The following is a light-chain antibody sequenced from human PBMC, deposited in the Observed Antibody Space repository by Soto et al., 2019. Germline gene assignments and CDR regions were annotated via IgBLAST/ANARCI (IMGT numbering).Light chain of an antibody. CDR1: QSISTW. Sequence: DIQMTQSPSTLSASVGDRVTITCRARQSISTWLAWYQQKPGKAPKLLIYDASSLQIGVPSRFSGSGSGTEFTLTISSLQPDDFATYYCQQYNSFTFGGGTTVDI. J-gene: IGKJ4*01. CDR3: QQYNSFT. CDR2: DAS. V-gene: IGKV1-5*01.